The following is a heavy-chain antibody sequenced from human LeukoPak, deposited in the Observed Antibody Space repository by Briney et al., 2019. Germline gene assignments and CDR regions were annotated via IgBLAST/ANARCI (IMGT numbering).Heavy chain of an antibody. V-gene: IGHV3-43*02. J-gene: IGHJ3*02. Sequence: PGGSLRLSCAASVFTFDEDAMHWVRQAPGKGLEWVSLISDNSINTYYAGSEKGRFTISRDNSKNSLYLQMNSPKTDDTALYYCAKISGSDSFDIWGRGTMVTVSS. CDR2: ISDNSINT. CDR1: VFTFDEDA. CDR3: AKISGSDSFDI. D-gene: IGHD1-26*01.